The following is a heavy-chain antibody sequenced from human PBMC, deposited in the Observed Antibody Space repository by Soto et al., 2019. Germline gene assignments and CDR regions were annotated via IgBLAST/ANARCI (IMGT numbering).Heavy chain of an antibody. CDR3: ARDNQTIPLPTVTTGRPTYFDY. D-gene: IGHD4-17*01. CDR2: INPNSGGT. Sequence: GASVKVSCKASGYTFTGYYMHWVRQAPGQGLEWMGWINPNSGGTNYAQKFQGWVTMTRDTSISTAYMELSRLRSDDTAVYYCARDNQTIPLPTVTTGRPTYFDYWGQGTLVTVSS. J-gene: IGHJ4*02. CDR1: GYTFTGYY. V-gene: IGHV1-2*04.